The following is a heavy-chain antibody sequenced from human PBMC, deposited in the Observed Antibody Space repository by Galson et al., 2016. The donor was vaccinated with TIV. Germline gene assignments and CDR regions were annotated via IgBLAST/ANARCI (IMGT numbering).Heavy chain of an antibody. CDR3: AIMLFDIVGAPAATPTGYFDP. D-gene: IGHD2-2*01. Sequence: SLRLSCAASGFTFSDYYMSWIRQAPGKGLEWISYVSGSTRTNKYADSVKGRFTISRDNAKNSLYLQMNSLRAEDTAVYYCAIMLFDIVGAPAATPTGYFDPWGQGTLVTVSS. J-gene: IGHJ5*02. V-gene: IGHV3-11*01. CDR1: GFTFSDYY. CDR2: VSGSTRTN.